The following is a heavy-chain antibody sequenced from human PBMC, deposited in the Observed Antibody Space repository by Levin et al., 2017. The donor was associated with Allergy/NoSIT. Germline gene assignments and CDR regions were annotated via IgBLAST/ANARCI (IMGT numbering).Heavy chain of an antibody. CDR1: GFTFSSYA. J-gene: IGHJ5*02. D-gene: IGHD2-15*01. Sequence: GGSLRLSCAASGFTFSSYAMSWVRQAPGKGLEWVSAISGSGGSTYYADSVKGRFTISRDNSKNTLYLQMNSLRAEDTAVYYCAKMDIVVVVAPNWFDPWGQGTLVTVSS. V-gene: IGHV3-23*01. CDR2: ISGSGGST. CDR3: AKMDIVVVVAPNWFDP.